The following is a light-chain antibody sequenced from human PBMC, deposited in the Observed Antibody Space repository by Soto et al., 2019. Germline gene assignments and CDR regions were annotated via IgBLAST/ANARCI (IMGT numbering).Light chain of an antibody. CDR1: QTVGTN. CDR3: QQYNKWPLFT. J-gene: IGKJ3*01. V-gene: IGKV3-15*01. CDR2: ATS. Sequence: EAVMTQSPVTLSVSPGERATLSCRASQTVGTNVAWYQQKPGQAPRLLIYATSTRATGIPARFSGSGSGTEFTLTISSLQSEDFAVYYCQQYNKWPLFTFGPGTQVDMK.